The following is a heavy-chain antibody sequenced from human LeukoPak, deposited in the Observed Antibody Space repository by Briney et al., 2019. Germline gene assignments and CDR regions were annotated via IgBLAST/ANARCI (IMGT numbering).Heavy chain of an antibody. D-gene: IGHD1-26*01. V-gene: IGHV3-21*01. CDR1: GFTFSSYS. Sequence: GGSLRLSCAASGFTFSSYSMNWVRQAPGKGLEWVSSISSSSSYIYYADSVKGRFTISRDNAKNTLYLQMNSLRAEDTAVYYCAGLSGSYYANYWGQGTLVTVSS. J-gene: IGHJ4*02. CDR3: AGLSGSYYANY. CDR2: ISSSSSYI.